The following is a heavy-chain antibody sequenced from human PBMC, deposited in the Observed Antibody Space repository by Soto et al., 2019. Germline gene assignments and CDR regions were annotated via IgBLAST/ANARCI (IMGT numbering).Heavy chain of an antibody. J-gene: IGHJ3*02. CDR3: ARGPPDVYCSSTSCYVHQYDI. CDR1: GYTFTSYG. Sequence: ASVKVSCKASGYTFTSYGISWVRQAPGQGPEWMGWISTYNGNTNFAQKVQDRITMTTDTSTSTAYMELRSLRSDDTAVYYCARGPPDVYCSSTSCYVHQYDIWGQGTMVTVSS. D-gene: IGHD2-2*01. V-gene: IGHV1-18*01. CDR2: ISTYNGNT.